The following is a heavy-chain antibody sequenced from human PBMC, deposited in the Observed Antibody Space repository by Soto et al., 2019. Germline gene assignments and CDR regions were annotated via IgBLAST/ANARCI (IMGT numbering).Heavy chain of an antibody. J-gene: IGHJ3*02. Sequence: QVQLVQSGAEVKKPGSSVKVSCKASGGTFSSYAIDWVRQAPGQGLEWMGGIIPLFGTANYAQKFQGKITITADESTSTVYMELRSLRSEDTAVYYCATYSGSNRDAFDIWGQGTMVTVSS. CDR2: IIPLFGTA. CDR3: ATYSGSNRDAFDI. V-gene: IGHV1-69*01. CDR1: GGTFSSYA. D-gene: IGHD1-26*01.